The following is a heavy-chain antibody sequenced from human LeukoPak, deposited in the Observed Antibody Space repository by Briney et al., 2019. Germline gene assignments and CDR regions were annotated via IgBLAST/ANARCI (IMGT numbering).Heavy chain of an antibody. CDR1: GYTFTGYY. CDR2: IRYDGSNK. D-gene: IGHD3-22*01. Sequence: SCKASGYTFTGYYMHWVRQAPGKGLEWVAFIRYDGSNKYYADSVKGRFTISRDNSKKTLYLQMNSLRPEDTAVYYCAKDFSVYYYDSRVLDYWGQGTLVTVSS. J-gene: IGHJ4*02. CDR3: AKDFSVYYYDSRVLDY. V-gene: IGHV3-30*02.